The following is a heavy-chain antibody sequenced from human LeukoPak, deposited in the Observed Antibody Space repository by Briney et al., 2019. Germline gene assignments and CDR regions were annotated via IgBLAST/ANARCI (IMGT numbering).Heavy chain of an antibody. CDR2: ISGSGGST. CDR1: GFTFSSSA. Sequence: GGSLRLSCAASGFTFSSSAMSWVRQAPGKGLEWVSAISGSGGSTYYADSVKGRFTISRDNSKNTLYLQMNSLRAEGTAVYYCASYSSSWFYFDYWGQGTLVTVSS. D-gene: IGHD6-13*01. V-gene: IGHV3-23*01. J-gene: IGHJ4*02. CDR3: ASYSSSWFYFDY.